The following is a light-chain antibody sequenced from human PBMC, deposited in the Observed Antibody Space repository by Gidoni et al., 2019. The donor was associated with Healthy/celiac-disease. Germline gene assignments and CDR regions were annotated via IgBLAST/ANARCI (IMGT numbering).Light chain of an antibody. CDR3: AAWDDSLSGSYV. CDR2: RNN. Sequence: QSVLTQPPSASGTPGQRVTISCSGSSSNIGSNYVYCYQQLPGTAPKLLIYRNNQRPSGVPDRFSGSKSGNSASLAISGLRSEDEADYYCAAWDDSLSGSYVFGTGTKVTVL. V-gene: IGLV1-47*01. J-gene: IGLJ1*01. CDR1: SSNIGSNY.